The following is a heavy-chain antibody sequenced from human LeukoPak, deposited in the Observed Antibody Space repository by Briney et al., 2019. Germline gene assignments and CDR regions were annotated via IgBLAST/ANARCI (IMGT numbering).Heavy chain of an antibody. V-gene: IGHV3-13*01. Sequence: RGSLRHSCAASGFTFSSYDMHWVRQATGKGLEWVSAIGTAGDTYYPGSVKGRFTISRENAKNSLYLQMNSLRAGDTAVYYCARNSHYYYYGMDVWGQGTTVTVSS. CDR1: GFTFSSYD. D-gene: IGHD4-23*01. CDR3: ARNSHYYYYGMDV. CDR2: IGTAGDT. J-gene: IGHJ6*02.